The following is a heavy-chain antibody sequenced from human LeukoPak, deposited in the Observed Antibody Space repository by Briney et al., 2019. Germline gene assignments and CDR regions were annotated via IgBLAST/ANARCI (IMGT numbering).Heavy chain of an antibody. CDR3: ARSSGSYRPMGY. V-gene: IGHV3-48*03. J-gene: IGHJ4*02. CDR1: GFTFSSYE. Sequence: PGGSLRLSCAASGFTFSSYEMNWVRQAPGKGLQWISHIDSTDTIHYADSVKGRFTISRDNAKNSLYLQMNSLRAEDTAVYYCARSSGSYRPMGYWGRGTVVTVSS. D-gene: IGHD3-22*01. CDR2: IDSTDTI.